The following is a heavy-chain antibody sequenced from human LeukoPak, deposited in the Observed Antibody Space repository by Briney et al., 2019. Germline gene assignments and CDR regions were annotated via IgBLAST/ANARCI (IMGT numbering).Heavy chain of an antibody. CDR1: GYTFTGCY. Sequence: GASVKVSCKASGYTFTGCYMHWVRQAPGQGLEWMVRINPNSGGTNYAQKFKGRVTMTRDTSISTAYMELSRLRSDDTAVYYCAINPTTGTTTPFDYWGQGTLVTVSS. J-gene: IGHJ4*02. D-gene: IGHD1-1*01. CDR2: INPNSGGT. CDR3: AINPTTGTTTPFDY. V-gene: IGHV1-2*06.